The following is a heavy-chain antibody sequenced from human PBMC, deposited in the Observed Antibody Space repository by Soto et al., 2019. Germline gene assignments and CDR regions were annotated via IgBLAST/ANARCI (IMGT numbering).Heavy chain of an antibody. CDR1: GGSISSGGYY. CDR3: ARWPDIVVVPAAIDY. J-gene: IGHJ4*02. CDR2: IYYSGST. V-gene: IGHV4-31*03. Sequence: SETLSLTCTVSGGSISSGGYYWSWIRQHPGKGLEWIGYIYYSGSTYYNPSLKSRVTISVDTSKNQFSLKLSSVTAADTAVYYCARWPDIVVVPAAIDYWGQGTLVTVSS. D-gene: IGHD2-2*01.